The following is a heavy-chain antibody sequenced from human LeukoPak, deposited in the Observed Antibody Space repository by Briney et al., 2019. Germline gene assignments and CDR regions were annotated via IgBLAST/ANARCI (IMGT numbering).Heavy chain of an antibody. CDR1: GFTFSGYE. J-gene: IGHJ2*01. CDR2: MSFNGGAL. V-gene: IGHV3-48*03. CDR3: ARKTDRLGAVGRDRYSDL. Sequence: GGSLRLSCTAAGFTFSGYEMTWVRQAPGKGLERVSYMSFNGGALHYADSVRGRFTTSRDDAKNSLYLHMNSLRVEDRAIYYCARKTDRLGAVGRDRYSDLWGRGTLITVSS. D-gene: IGHD6-13*01.